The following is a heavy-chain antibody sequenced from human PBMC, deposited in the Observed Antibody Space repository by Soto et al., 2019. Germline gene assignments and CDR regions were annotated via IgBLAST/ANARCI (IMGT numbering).Heavy chain of an antibody. D-gene: IGHD1-26*01. V-gene: IGHV4-38-2*01. J-gene: IGHJ6*02. Sequence: PSETLSLTCAVSGYSISSGYYWGWIRQPPGKGLEWIGSIYHSGSTYYNPSLKSRVTISVDTSKNQFSLKLSSVTAADTAVYYCARGLGGSYYYYGMDVWSQGTTVTVSS. CDR3: ARGLGGSYYYYGMDV. CDR1: GYSISSGYY. CDR2: IYHSGST.